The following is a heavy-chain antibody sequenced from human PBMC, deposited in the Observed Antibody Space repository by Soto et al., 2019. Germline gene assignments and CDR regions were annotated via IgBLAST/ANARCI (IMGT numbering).Heavy chain of an antibody. D-gene: IGHD2-15*01. Sequence: ASVKVSCKASVYTFTSNGISWVRQAPGQGLEWMGWISAYNGNTNYAQKLQGRVTMTTDTSTSTAYMELRSLRSDDTAVYYCARDGVRGYCSGGSCSHAFDIWGQGTMVTVSS. CDR2: ISAYNGNT. CDR3: ARDGVRGYCSGGSCSHAFDI. J-gene: IGHJ3*02. CDR1: VYTFTSNG. V-gene: IGHV1-18*01.